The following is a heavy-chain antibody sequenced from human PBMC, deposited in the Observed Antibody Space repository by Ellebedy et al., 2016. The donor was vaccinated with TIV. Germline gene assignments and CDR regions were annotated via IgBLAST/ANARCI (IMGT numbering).Heavy chain of an antibody. J-gene: IGHJ6*02. D-gene: IGHD3-9*01. CDR1: GGTFSSYA. V-gene: IGHV1-69*13. CDR2: IIPIFGTA. Sequence: SVKVSXKASGGTFSSYAISWVRQAPGQGLEWMGGIIPIFGTANYAQKFQGRVTITADESTSTAYMELSSLRSEDTAVYYCARARTFTSLTGLGYYGMDVWGQGTTVTVSS. CDR3: ARARTFTSLTGLGYYGMDV.